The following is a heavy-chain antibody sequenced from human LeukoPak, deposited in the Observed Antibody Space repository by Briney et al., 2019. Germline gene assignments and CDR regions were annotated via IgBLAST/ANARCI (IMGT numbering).Heavy chain of an antibody. D-gene: IGHD5-18*01. CDR2: ISGSGGST. CDR1: GFTFSSYA. Sequence: PGGSLRLSCAASGFTFSSYAMSWVRQAPGKGLEWVSAISGSGGSTYYADSVKGRFTISRDNSKNTLYLQMNSLRAEDTAVYYCARGPIPHTSMAYYFDYWGQGTLVTVSS. V-gene: IGHV3-23*01. J-gene: IGHJ4*02. CDR3: ARGPIPHTSMAYYFDY.